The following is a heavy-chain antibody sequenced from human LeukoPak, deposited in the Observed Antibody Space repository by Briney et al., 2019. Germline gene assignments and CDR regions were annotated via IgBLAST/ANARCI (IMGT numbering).Heavy chain of an antibody. CDR3: ARYNWNGPFDH. CDR1: GGSFSGYY. J-gene: IGHJ4*02. V-gene: IGHV4-59*10. Sequence: SETLSLTCAVYGGSFSGYYWSWIRQPAGKGLEWIGRIYISGSTNYNPSLKSRVTMSVDTSKNQFSLKLSSVTAADTAVYYCARYNWNGPFDHWGQGTLVTVSS. D-gene: IGHD1-1*01. CDR2: IYISGST.